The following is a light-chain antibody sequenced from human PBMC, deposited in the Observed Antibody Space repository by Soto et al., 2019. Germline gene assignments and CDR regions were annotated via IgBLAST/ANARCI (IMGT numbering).Light chain of an antibody. J-gene: IGKJ2*01. CDR3: QQHNHWPS. V-gene: IGKV3-15*01. CDR1: QSVCSN. CDR2: AVS. Sequence: EIVMTQSPATLSVSQGERATLSCRASQSVCSNLAWFQQKPGQAPRLLLYAVSTRATGVPGRFSGSGSGTEFTLTISSLQSEDSAVYYCQQHNHWPSFGQGTKLEIK.